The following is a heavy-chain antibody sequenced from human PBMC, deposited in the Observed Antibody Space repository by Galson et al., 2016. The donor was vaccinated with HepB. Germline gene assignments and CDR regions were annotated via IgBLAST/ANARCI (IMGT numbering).Heavy chain of an antibody. CDR3: ARDDSGGWYGFHYGMDV. CDR2: IYYSGRT. V-gene: IGHV4-59*01. CDR1: GASISGYY. J-gene: IGHJ6*02. Sequence: LSLTCTVSGASISGYYLSWIRQPPGKGLEWIGSIYYSGRTNYNPSLKSRVTISVDTSKNQFSLKLSSVTAADTAVYYCARDDSGGWYGFHYGMDVWGQGTTVTVSS. D-gene: IGHD6-19*01.